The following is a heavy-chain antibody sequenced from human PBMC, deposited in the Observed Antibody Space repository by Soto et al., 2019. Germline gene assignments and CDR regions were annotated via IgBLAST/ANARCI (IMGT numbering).Heavy chain of an antibody. D-gene: IGHD3-16*01. CDR3: ERSGHTFGGVV. Sequence: SQTLSLTCTVSGASMSNYYGSWIRQPPGKGLEHIGYVYYSGSTNYIPSLKIRVTISLDTSNNQFSLNLNSVTAADTAIYYCERSGHTFGGVVWGPGILVTVSS. V-gene: IGHV4-59*01. CDR2: VYYSGST. CDR1: GASMSNYY. J-gene: IGHJ4*02.